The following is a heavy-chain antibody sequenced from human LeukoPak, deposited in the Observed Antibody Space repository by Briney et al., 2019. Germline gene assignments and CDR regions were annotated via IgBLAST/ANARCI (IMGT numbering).Heavy chain of an antibody. D-gene: IGHD6-13*01. CDR3: AKDRVAAGGTLDY. CDR1: GFTFSSYG. V-gene: IGHV3-33*06. J-gene: IGHJ4*02. CDR2: IWYDGNNR. Sequence: PGRSLSLSCEASGFTFSSYGMHWVRQAPGKGLEWVTVIWYDGNNRYYADSVKGRFTISRDNFKNILYLQMNSLRAEDTAVYYCAKDRVAAGGTLDYWGQGTLVTVSS.